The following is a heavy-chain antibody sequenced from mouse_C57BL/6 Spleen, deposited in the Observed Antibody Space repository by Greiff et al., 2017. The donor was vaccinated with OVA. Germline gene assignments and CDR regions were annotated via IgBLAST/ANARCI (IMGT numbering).Heavy chain of an antibody. CDR2: ISSGSSTI. V-gene: IGHV5-17*01. Sequence: EVQGVESGGGLVKPGGSLKLSCAASGFTFSDYGMHWVRQAPEKGLAWVAYISSGSSTIYYADTVKGRFTISRDNAKNTLFLQMTSLRADDTAMYYCASYGSSLPGLAYWGQGTLVTVSA. D-gene: IGHD1-1*01. CDR1: GFTFSDYG. J-gene: IGHJ3*01. CDR3: ASYGSSLPGLAY.